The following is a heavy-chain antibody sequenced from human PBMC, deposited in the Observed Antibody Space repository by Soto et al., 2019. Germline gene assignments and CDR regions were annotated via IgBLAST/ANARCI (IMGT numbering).Heavy chain of an antibody. CDR3: ARGRSDSWENWFDP. Sequence: SETLSLTCTVSGGSISSYYWSWIRQPPGKGLEWIGCIDYSGSTNFNPSLKSRVTISLDTSKNQFSLKMSSVTAADTAVYYCARGRSDSWENWFDPWGQGTLVTVSS. CDR1: GGSISSYY. V-gene: IGHV4-59*01. CDR2: IDYSGST. J-gene: IGHJ5*02. D-gene: IGHD6-13*01.